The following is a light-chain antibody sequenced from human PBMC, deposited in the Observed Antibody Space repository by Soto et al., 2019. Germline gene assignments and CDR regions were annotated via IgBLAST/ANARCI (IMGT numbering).Light chain of an antibody. J-gene: IGKJ4*01. V-gene: IGKV1-9*01. Sequence: DIHLTQSPSFLSASVGDRVTITCRPSQAVPNNMAWYQQKPGKPPKLLIYEESTLHSGVPSRFSGRKSGTQFTLTIDSLQPEESATDVGQQSNSFPRTFGGGTKVDIK. CDR1: QAVPNN. CDR3: QQSNSFPRT. CDR2: EES.